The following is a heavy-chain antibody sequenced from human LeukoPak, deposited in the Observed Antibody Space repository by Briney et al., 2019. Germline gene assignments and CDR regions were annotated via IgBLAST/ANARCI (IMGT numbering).Heavy chain of an antibody. D-gene: IGHD6-13*01. CDR1: GYTSTGYY. CDR3: ARGYSSSFKRYFDY. Sequence: GASVKVSCKSSGYTSTGYYIHWVRQAPGQGLEWMGWINPNSGATNYAQNFQGRVTMARDTSISTTYMELSRLRSDDTAVYYCARGYSSSFKRYFDYWGQGALVTVSS. CDR2: INPNSGAT. V-gene: IGHV1-2*02. J-gene: IGHJ4*02.